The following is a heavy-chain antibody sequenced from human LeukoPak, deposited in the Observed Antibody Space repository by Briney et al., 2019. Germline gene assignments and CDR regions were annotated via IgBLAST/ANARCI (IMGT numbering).Heavy chain of an antibody. J-gene: IGHJ4*02. D-gene: IGHD1-7*01. V-gene: IGHV4-61*05. Sequence: KSSETLSLTCTVSGGSISSSSYYWGWIRQPPEKGLEWIGYFYYSGSTNFNPSLKSRVTISIDTSKNQFSLKLSSVTASDTAVYYCATWNWETGHFDSWGQGTLVTVSS. CDR1: GGSISSSSYY. CDR2: FYYSGST. CDR3: ATWNWETGHFDS.